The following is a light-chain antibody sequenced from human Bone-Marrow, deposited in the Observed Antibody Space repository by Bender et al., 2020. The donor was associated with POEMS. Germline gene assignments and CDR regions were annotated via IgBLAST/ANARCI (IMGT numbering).Light chain of an antibody. CDR3: SAWDDSLSAQV. V-gene: IGLV1-47*01. CDR2: RNN. J-gene: IGLJ2*01. Sequence: QSVLTQPPSASGTPGQRVTISCSGRTSDIGSNFVYWYRQLPGTAPKLLIYRNNQRPSGVPDRFSASKSGTSASLAIGGLRSEDEGAYYCSAWDDSLSAQVFGGGTKLTVL. CDR1: TSDIGSNF.